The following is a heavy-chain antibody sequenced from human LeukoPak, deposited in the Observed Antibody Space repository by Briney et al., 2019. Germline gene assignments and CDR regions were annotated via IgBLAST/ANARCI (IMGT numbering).Heavy chain of an antibody. CDR2: ISGSGGST. D-gene: IGHD3-22*01. V-gene: IGHV3-23*01. Sequence: TGGSLRLSCAASGFTFSSYAMSWVRQAPGKGLEWVSAISGSGGSTYYADSVKGRFTISRDNSKNTLYLQMNSLRAEDTAVYYCAKVGTYHYDSSGYYWLDYWGQGTLVTVSS. J-gene: IGHJ4*02. CDR3: AKVGTYHYDSSGYYWLDY. CDR1: GFTFSSYA.